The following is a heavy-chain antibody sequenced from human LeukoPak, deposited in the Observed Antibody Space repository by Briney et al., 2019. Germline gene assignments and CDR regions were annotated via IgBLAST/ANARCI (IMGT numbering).Heavy chain of an antibody. CDR3: AKDPVQLEPPYNWFDP. CDR1: GFTFSSYA. Sequence: GGSLRLSCAASGFTFSSYAMSWVRQAPGRGLEWVSAIGGSGGSTYYADSVKGRFTISRDNSKNTLYLQMNSLRAEDTAVYYYAKDPVQLEPPYNWFDPWGQGTLVTVSS. J-gene: IGHJ5*02. D-gene: IGHD1-1*01. CDR2: IGGSGGST. V-gene: IGHV3-23*01.